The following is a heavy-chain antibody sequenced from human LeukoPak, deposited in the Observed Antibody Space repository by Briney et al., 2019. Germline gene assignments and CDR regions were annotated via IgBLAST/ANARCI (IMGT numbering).Heavy chain of an antibody. D-gene: IGHD3-10*01. CDR2: ISGSGGST. Sequence: PGGSLRLSCAASGFTFSSYAMSWVRQAPGKGLEWVSAISGSGGSTYYADSVKGRFTISRDNSKNTLYLQMNSLRAEDTAVYYCAKDGPSDGVYYGSGDTLPYFDLWGRGTLVTVSS. CDR1: GFTFSSYA. J-gene: IGHJ2*01. V-gene: IGHV3-23*01. CDR3: AKDGPSDGVYYGSGDTLPYFDL.